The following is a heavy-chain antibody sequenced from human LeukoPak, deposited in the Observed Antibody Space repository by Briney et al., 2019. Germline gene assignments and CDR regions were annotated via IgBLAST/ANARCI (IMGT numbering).Heavy chain of an antibody. Sequence: GGSLRLSCAASGFTVSSNYMSWVRQAPGKGLEWVSVIYSGGSTYYADSVKGRFTISRDNSKNTLYLQMNSLRAEDTAVYYCARAQGYDFWSGYYTGDYWGQGTLVTVSS. J-gene: IGHJ4*02. D-gene: IGHD3-3*01. CDR3: ARAQGYDFWSGYYTGDY. CDR1: GFTVSSNY. CDR2: IYSGGST. V-gene: IGHV3-66*01.